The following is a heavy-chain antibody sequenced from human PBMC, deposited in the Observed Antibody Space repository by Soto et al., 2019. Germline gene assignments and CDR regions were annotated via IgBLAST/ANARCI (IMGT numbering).Heavy chain of an antibody. CDR1: GFTFSSYW. V-gene: IGHV3-7*01. CDR2: IKQDGSEK. D-gene: IGHD2-2*02. J-gene: IGHJ4*02. CDR3: ARDGYCSSTSCYTRDPFDY. Sequence: GGSLRLSCAASGFTFSSYWMSWVRQAPGKGLEWVANIKQDGSEKYYVDSVKGRFTISRDNAKTSLYLQMNSLRAEATAVYYCARDGYCSSTSCYTRDPFDYWGQGTLVAVSS.